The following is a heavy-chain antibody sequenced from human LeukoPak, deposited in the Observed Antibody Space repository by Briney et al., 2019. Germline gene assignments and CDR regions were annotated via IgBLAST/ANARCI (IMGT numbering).Heavy chain of an antibody. CDR3: ASERATLDYYYYMDV. CDR1: GFTFDDYG. J-gene: IGHJ6*03. V-gene: IGHV3-20*04. Sequence: PGGSLRLSCAASGFTFDDYGMTWVRQAPGKGLEWVSGINWNGDTIGYADSVKGRFTISRDNAKNSLYLQMNSLRAEDTALYYCASERATLDYYYYMDVWGKGTTVTVSS. CDR2: INWNGDTI. D-gene: IGHD5-12*01.